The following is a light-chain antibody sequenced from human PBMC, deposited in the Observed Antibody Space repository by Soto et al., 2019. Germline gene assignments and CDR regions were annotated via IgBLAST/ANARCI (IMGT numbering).Light chain of an antibody. Sequence: QPVLTQSPSASASLGASVKLTCTLSSGHSNYAIAWHQQQSEKGPRYLMKLNSDGSHSKGDGIPDRFSGSSSGAERYLTISSLQSEGEADYYCQTWGYGIVVFGGGTKLTVL. CDR3: QTWGYGIVV. V-gene: IGLV4-69*01. J-gene: IGLJ2*01. CDR2: LNSDGSH. CDR1: SGHSNYA.